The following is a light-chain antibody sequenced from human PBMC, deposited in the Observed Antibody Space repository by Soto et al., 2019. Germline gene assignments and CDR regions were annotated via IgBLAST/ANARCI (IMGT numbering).Light chain of an antibody. CDR1: QTITSY. J-gene: IGKJ2*01. V-gene: IGKV1-39*01. Sequence: DIQMTQSPCSLSASVGDRVTITCRASQTITSYLNWYQQKPGKAPKLLIYAASSLQSGVPSRFSGTGSGTDFTLTVSSLQPEDFATYYCQQSYSKPYTFGQGTKLEIK. CDR3: QQSYSKPYT. CDR2: AAS.